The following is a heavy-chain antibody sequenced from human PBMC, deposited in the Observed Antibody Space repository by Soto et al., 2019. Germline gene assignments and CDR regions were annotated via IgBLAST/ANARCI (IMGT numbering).Heavy chain of an antibody. CDR3: ARSSNAIIGTMNFDH. CDR1: SGSRSSSNW. CDR2: IFHSRCP. D-gene: IGHD1-20*01. Sequence: QVQLQESGPGLVKPSGTLSLTCAVSSGSRSSSNWWSWVRQPTGKGLVAIGEIFHSRCPTYNLSLNSLVIISLDKSNNEVSLKLSSVTAADTAIYCCARSSNAIIGTMNFDHWGHGILVTVSS. J-gene: IGHJ4*01. V-gene: IGHV4-4*01.